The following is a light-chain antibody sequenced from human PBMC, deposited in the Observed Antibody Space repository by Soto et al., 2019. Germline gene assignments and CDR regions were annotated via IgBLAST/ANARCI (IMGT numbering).Light chain of an antibody. J-gene: IGKJ1*01. V-gene: IGKV3-20*01. Sequence: EIVLPQYPGTLSLSPGERATLSCRASQSVSSSYLAWYQQKPGQAPRLLIYGASNRATGIPDRFSGSGSGTDFTLTISRLEPEDFAVYYCQQYGSSGTFGQGTKVDI. CDR2: GAS. CDR1: QSVSSSY. CDR3: QQYGSSGT.